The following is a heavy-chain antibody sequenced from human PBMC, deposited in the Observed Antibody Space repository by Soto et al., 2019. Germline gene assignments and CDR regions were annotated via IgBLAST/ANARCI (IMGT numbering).Heavy chain of an antibody. Sequence: PSETLSLTCAVYGGSFSGYYWSWIRQPPGKGLEWIGEINHSGSTNYNPSLKSRVTISVDTSKNQFSLKLSSVTAADTAVYYCATPTTVEHDAFDIWGQGTMVT. CDR2: INHSGST. CDR1: GGSFSGYY. D-gene: IGHD4-17*01. V-gene: IGHV4-34*01. J-gene: IGHJ3*02. CDR3: ATPTTVEHDAFDI.